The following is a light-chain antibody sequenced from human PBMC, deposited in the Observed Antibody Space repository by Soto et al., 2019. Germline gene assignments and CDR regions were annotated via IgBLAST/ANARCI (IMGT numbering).Light chain of an antibody. CDR3: RSYTGSSTSYV. Sequence: QSALTQPASVSGSPGQSITISCTGTSSDVGAYNYVSWYQQHPGKAPKLMIYDVSNRPSGVSNRFSGSKSGNTASLTISGLQAEDEADYYCRSYTGSSTSYVFGAGTKLTVL. J-gene: IGLJ1*01. CDR2: DVS. V-gene: IGLV2-14*01. CDR1: SSDVGAYNY.